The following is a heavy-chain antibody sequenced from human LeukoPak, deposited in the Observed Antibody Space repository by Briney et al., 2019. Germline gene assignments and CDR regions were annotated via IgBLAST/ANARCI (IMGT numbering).Heavy chain of an antibody. CDR1: GGSISSGDYY. Sequence: KSSETLSFTCTVSGGSISSGDYYWSWIRQPPGKGLEWIGYIYYSGSTYYNPSLKSRVTIPVDTSKNQFSLKLSSVTAADTAVYYCARVRAAAGPFFDYWGQGTLVTVSS. CDR2: IYYSGST. D-gene: IGHD6-13*01. J-gene: IGHJ4*02. CDR3: ARVRAAAGPFFDY. V-gene: IGHV4-30-4*01.